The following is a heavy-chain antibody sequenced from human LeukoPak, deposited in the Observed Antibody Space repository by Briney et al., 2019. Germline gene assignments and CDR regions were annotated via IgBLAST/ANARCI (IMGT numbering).Heavy chain of an antibody. Sequence: GGSLRLSCAASGFTFSSYGMHWVRQAPGKGLEWVAVISYDGSNKYYADSVKGRFTISRDNSKNTLYLKMNSLRAEDTAVYYCAKDLREYYDKGNEGAFDIWGQGTMVTVSS. CDR2: ISYDGSNK. J-gene: IGHJ3*02. D-gene: IGHD3-22*01. CDR1: GFTFSSYG. CDR3: AKDLREYYDKGNEGAFDI. V-gene: IGHV3-30*18.